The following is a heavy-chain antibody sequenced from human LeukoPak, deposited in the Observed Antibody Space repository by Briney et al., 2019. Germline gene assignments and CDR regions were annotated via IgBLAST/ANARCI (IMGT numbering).Heavy chain of an antibody. D-gene: IGHD3-9*01. J-gene: IGHJ4*02. Sequence: GGSLRLSCVTSGFSFTDYPMNWVRQAPGKGLEWISNIRTTAEGAKYAYYADSVKGRVTISRDDGKNTLYLHMNSLRDDDTAVYYCATDQRYAFDYWGQGILVTVSS. V-gene: IGHV3-48*02. CDR1: GFSFTDYP. CDR3: ATDQRYAFDY. CDR2: IRTTAEGAKYA.